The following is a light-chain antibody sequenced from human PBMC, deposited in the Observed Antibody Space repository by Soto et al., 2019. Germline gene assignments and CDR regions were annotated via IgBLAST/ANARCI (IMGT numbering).Light chain of an antibody. Sequence: QSALTQPRSVSGSPGQSVTISCTGTSSDVGGYNYVTWYQQHPGKAPKLMIYDVSKRPSGVPDRFSGSKSGNTASLTISGLQAEDEANYYCAAWDDSLSGPVFGGGTKVTVL. CDR2: DVS. CDR3: AAWDDSLSGPV. V-gene: IGLV2-11*01. CDR1: SSDVGGYNY. J-gene: IGLJ2*01.